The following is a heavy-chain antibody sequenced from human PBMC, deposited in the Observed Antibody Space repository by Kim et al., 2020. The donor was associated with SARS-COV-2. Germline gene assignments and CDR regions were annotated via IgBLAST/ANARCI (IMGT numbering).Heavy chain of an antibody. D-gene: IGHD1-1*01. V-gene: IGHV1-69*01. J-gene: IGHJ4*02. CDR3: ARGRQLLDY. CDR2: LGTT. Sequence: LGTTDYAQKLQGRGTITADESTSTAFMDLTSLRSEDTAIYYCARGRQLLDYWGQGTLVTVSS.